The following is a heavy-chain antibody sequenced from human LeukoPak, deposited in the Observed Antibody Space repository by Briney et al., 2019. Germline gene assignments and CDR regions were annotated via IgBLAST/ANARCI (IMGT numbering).Heavy chain of an antibody. V-gene: IGHV3-23*01. J-gene: IGHJ4*02. CDR1: GFTFSSYA. Sequence: GGSLRLSCAASGFTFSSYAMTWVRQAPGKGLEWVSGISGSGGSTYYADSVKGRFTISRDNSKNTLYLQMNSLRAEDTAVYFCAKADSYGGNSQLFDYWGQGTLVTVSS. CDR2: ISGSGGST. CDR3: AKADSYGGNSQLFDY. D-gene: IGHD4-23*01.